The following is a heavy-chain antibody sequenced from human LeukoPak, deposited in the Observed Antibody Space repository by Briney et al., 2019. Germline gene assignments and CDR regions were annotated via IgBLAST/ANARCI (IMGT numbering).Heavy chain of an antibody. J-gene: IGHJ4*02. Sequence: RASVKAPSKALGYTFPIHFMHWVGQALDQGFEWMGIINPNSDYTKYAEKFQGRVTMTRDTSTNTVYMELSSLRSEDTAVYYCAREMGATDYWGQGTLVTVSS. CDR1: GYTFPIHF. CDR2: INPNSDYT. D-gene: IGHD1-26*01. V-gene: IGHV1-46*01. CDR3: AREMGATDY.